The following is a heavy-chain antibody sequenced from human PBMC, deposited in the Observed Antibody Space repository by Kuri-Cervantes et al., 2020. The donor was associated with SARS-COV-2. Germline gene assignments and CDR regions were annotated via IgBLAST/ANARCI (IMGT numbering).Heavy chain of an antibody. D-gene: IGHD1-1*01. CDR3: ARQTRNTIRTSLGY. V-gene: IGHV4-39*01. CDR2: IYYSGST. Sequence: GSLRLSCTVSGGSISSSSYYWGWIRQPPGKGLEWIGSIYYSGSTYYNPSLKSRVTISVDTSKNQFSLKLSSVTAADTAVYYCARQTRNTIRTSLGYWGQGTLVTVSS. J-gene: IGHJ4*02. CDR1: GGSISSSSYY.